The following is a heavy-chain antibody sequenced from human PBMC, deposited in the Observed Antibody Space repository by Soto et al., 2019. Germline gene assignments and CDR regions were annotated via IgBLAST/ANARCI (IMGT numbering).Heavy chain of an antibody. J-gene: IGHJ4*02. D-gene: IGHD3-22*01. CDR3: GRVPDYCDSGSYQSRIDY. CDR2: ISAYNGKT. CDR1: GYTFTTTY. Sequence: QVHLVQSGAEVKNPGASVKVSCKAFGYTFTTTYITRGRQAPGQGLGRMGWISAYNGKTKYARNLEGRVTMTTDTSTSTAYMELRSLRSDDTAVYYCGRVPDYCDSGSYQSRIDYWGQGTLVTVSS. V-gene: IGHV1-18*01.